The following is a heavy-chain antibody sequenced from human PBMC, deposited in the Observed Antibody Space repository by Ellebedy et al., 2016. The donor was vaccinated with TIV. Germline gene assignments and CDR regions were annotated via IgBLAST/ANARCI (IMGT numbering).Heavy chain of an antibody. J-gene: IGHJ4*02. V-gene: IGHV4-4*02. CDR2: IYRSGST. Sequence: MPSETLSLTCAVSGDSISSSNWWNWVRQTPGKGLEWIGEIYRSGSTNYTPSLKSRVTISVDKSKNQFSLKLTSVTAAETAVYYCARAPAGTQQSPLDYWGQGTLVTVSS. D-gene: IGHD6-13*01. CDR3: ARAPAGTQQSPLDY. CDR1: GDSISSSNW.